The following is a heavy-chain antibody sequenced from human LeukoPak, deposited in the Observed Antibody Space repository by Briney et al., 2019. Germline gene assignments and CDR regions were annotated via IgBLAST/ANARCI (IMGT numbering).Heavy chain of an antibody. CDR3: ARLNGNHFDY. D-gene: IGHD1-14*01. CDR1: GYTFTGYH. CDR2: INPNSGAT. Sequence: ASVKVSCKSSGYTFTGYHMHWVRQAPGQGLEWMPWINPNSGATDYAQKFQGRVTMTRDTSTSTAYMELSRLRSDDTAVYYCARLNGNHFDYWGQGTLVTVSS. V-gene: IGHV1-2*02. J-gene: IGHJ4*02.